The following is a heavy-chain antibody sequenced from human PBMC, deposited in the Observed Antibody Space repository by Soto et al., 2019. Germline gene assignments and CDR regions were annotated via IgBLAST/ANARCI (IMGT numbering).Heavy chain of an antibody. CDR1: GFTFSSYS. D-gene: IGHD5-18*01. Sequence: GGSLRLSCAASGFTFSSYSMNWVRQAPGKGLEWVSYISSSSSTIYYADSVKGRFTISRDNAKNSLYLQMNSLRDEDTAVYYCAREYSYGTPGAYGMDVWGQGTTVTVSS. CDR2: ISSSSSTI. J-gene: IGHJ6*02. CDR3: AREYSYGTPGAYGMDV. V-gene: IGHV3-48*02.